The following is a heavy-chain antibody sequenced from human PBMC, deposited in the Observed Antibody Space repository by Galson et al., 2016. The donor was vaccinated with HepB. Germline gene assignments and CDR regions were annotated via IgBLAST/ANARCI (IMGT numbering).Heavy chain of an antibody. CDR1: GGSINSFTSY. J-gene: IGHJ4*02. CDR3: AKGQITMVRGSMRHAGGPDK. D-gene: IGHD3-10*01. V-gene: IGHV4-39*07. CDR2: IYYDGNT. Sequence: LSLTCSVSGGSINSFTSYWNWIRQPPGKGLEWIGSIYYDGNTYFNPSLKSRVTMTKDTATSDFSLKMTSVTAADTAVYYCAKGQITMVRGSMRHAGGPDKWGPGTVVTVSS.